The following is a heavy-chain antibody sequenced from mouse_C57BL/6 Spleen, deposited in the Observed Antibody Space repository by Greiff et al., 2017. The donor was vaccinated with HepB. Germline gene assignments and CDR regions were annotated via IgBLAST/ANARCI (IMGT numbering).Heavy chain of an antibody. J-gene: IGHJ4*01. CDR1: GFTFTDYY. CDR3: ASLPAYDYDYAMDY. V-gene: IGHV7-3*01. CDR2: IRNKANGYTT. Sequence: EVQLVESGGGLVQPGGSLSLSCAASGFTFTDYYMSWVRQPPGKALEWLGFIRNKANGYTTEYSASVKGRFTISRDNSQSILYLQMNALRAEDSATYSCASLPAYDYDYAMDYWGQGTSVTVSS. D-gene: IGHD2-4*01.